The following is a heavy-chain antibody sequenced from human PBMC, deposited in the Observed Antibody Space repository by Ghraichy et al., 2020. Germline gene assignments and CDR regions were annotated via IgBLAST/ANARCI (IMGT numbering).Heavy chain of an antibody. Sequence: SETLSLTCTVSGGSISSYYWSWIRQPPGKGLEWIGYIYYSGSTNYNPSLKSRVTISVDTSKNQFSLKLSSVTAADTAVYYCRGNSNYYYGMDVWGQGTTVTVSS. D-gene: IGHD4-23*01. V-gene: IGHV4-59*01. CDR3: RGNSNYYYGMDV. CDR1: GGSISSYY. J-gene: IGHJ6*02. CDR2: IYYSGST.